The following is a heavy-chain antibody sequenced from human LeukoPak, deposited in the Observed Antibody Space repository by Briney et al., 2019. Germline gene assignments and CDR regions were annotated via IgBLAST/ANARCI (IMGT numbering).Heavy chain of an antibody. J-gene: IGHJ4*02. CDR1: GGSISSYY. CDR3: AREFVVGGTDY. V-gene: IGHV4-59*12. CDR2: IYYSGST. D-gene: IGHD1-26*01. Sequence: SETLSLTCTVSGGSISSYYWSWIRQSPGKGLEWIGYIYYSGSTNYNPSLKSRVFMSVDTSKNQFSLKLNSVTAADTAVYYCAREFVVGGTDYWGQGTLVTVSS.